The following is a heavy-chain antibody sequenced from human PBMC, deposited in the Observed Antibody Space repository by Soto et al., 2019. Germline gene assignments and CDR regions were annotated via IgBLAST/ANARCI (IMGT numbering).Heavy chain of an antibody. CDR3: AHRYYDFWSGYYTPGGYFDY. D-gene: IGHD3-3*01. J-gene: IGHJ4*02. V-gene: IGHV2-5*02. Sequence: GLDLEWLALIYWDDDKRYSPSLKSRLTITKDTSKNQVVLTMTNMDPVDTATYYCAHRYYDFWSGYYTPGGYFDYWGQGTLVTVSS. CDR2: IYWDDDK.